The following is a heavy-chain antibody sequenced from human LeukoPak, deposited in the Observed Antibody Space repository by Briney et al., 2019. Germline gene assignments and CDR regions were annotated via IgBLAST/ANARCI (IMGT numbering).Heavy chain of an antibody. J-gene: IGHJ3*02. CDR1: GGSISTYY. Sequence: SETLSLTCTVSGGSISTYYWSWIRQPPGKGLEWIGYIDYSGATNYNPSLKSRVTISVDTSKNHFSLKLNSVTAADTAVYYCARDRRREAVHAFDIWGQGTKVTVSS. CDR3: ARDRRREAVHAFDI. D-gene: IGHD6-19*01. CDR2: IDYSGAT. V-gene: IGHV4-59*01.